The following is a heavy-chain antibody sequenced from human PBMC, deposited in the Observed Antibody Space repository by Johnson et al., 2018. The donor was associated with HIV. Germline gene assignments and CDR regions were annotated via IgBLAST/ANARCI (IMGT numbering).Heavy chain of an antibody. CDR1: GFTFSSYA. D-gene: IGHD3-10*01. V-gene: IGHV3-30*14. J-gene: IGHJ3*02. CDR2: ISYDGSDK. Sequence: VQLVESGGGVVQPGRSLRLSCAASGFTFSSYAMHWFRQAPAKGLEWVAVISYDGSDKYYADSVKGRFTVYRDNAKNSLCLQMKSPRAEETAVYYCAWDASYYGSANDSFDIWCQGTMVTVSS. CDR3: AWDASYYGSANDSFDI.